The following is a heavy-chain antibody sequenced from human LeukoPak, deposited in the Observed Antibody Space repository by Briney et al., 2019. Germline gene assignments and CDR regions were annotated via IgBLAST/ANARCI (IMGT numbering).Heavy chain of an antibody. J-gene: IGHJ3*02. CDR2: MYTSGST. Sequence: ASETLSLTCTVSGGSINSGNYYWSWIRQPAGKGLEWIGRMYTSGSTNYNPSLKSRVSISVDTSKDQFSLKLTSVTAADTAVYYCARYLGYCSGGSCLQWAFDIWGQGTMVTVSS. CDR3: ARYLGYCSGGSCLQWAFDI. D-gene: IGHD2-15*01. CDR1: GGSINSGNYY. V-gene: IGHV4-61*02.